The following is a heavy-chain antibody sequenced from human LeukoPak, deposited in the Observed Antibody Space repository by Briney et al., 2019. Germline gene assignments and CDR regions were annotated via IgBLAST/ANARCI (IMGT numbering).Heavy chain of an antibody. D-gene: IGHD6-19*01. CDR2: INPNSGGT. Sequence: ASVKVSCKASGYTFTGYYMHWVRQAPGQGLEWMGWINPNSGGTSYAQKFQGRVTMTRDTSISTAYMELSRLRSDDTAVYYCARDGPIAVARDWGQGTLVTVSS. J-gene: IGHJ4*02. V-gene: IGHV1-2*02. CDR1: GYTFTGYY. CDR3: ARDGPIAVARD.